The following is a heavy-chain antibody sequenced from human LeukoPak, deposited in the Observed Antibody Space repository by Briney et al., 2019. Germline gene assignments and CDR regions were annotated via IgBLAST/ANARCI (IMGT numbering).Heavy chain of an antibody. CDR1: GFTFSYYD. D-gene: IGHD6-13*01. CDR3: AKIRVGQQPNYFDY. V-gene: IGHV3-13*01. Sequence: GSLRLSCAASGFTFSYYDMHWVRQATEKGLEWVSGIAPAGETYYAGSVKGRFTSSRDNSKNTLYLQMNSLRAEDTAVYYCAKIRVGQQPNYFDYWGQGTLVTVSS. J-gene: IGHJ4*02. CDR2: IAPAGET.